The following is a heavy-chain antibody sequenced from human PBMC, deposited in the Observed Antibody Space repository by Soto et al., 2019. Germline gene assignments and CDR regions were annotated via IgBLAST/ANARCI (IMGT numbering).Heavy chain of an antibody. CDR2: IIPILGIA. V-gene: IGHV1-69*08. D-gene: IGHD3-10*01. J-gene: IGHJ6*02. Sequence: QVQLVQSGAEVKKPGSSVKVSCKASGGTFSSYTISWVRQAPGQGLEWMGRIIPILGIANYAQKFQGRVTITADKSTSTAYMELSSLRSKDTAVYYCARETVRGNYYYGMDVWGQGTTVTVSS. CDR1: GGTFSSYT. CDR3: ARETVRGNYYYGMDV.